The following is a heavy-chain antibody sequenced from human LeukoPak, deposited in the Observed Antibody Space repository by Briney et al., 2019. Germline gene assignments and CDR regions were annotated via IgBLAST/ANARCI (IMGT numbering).Heavy chain of an antibody. V-gene: IGHV3-7*05. Sequence: GGSLRLSCAASGFTFSSYRMSWVRQAPGKGLEWVANIKQDGSEKYYVDSVKGRFTISRDNAKNSLYLQMDSLRAEDTAVYYCARGNYVWGSYRTFDYWGQGTLVTVSS. D-gene: IGHD3-16*02. CDR2: IKQDGSEK. J-gene: IGHJ4*02. CDR3: ARGNYVWGSYRTFDY. CDR1: GFTFSSYR.